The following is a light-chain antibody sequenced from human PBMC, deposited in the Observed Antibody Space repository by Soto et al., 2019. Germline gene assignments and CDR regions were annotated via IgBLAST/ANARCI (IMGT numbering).Light chain of an antibody. J-gene: IGKJ5*01. CDR2: AAS. CDR3: KQSYSTPVT. Sequence: IQLTQSPSSLSASVEDRVIITCRASQSISNHLNWYQQKPGKAPKLLIFAASSLQSGVPSRFSGSGSGTDFTLTIRSLQPEDFATYYCKQSYSTPVTFGQGTRLEIK. V-gene: IGKV1-39*01. CDR1: QSISNH.